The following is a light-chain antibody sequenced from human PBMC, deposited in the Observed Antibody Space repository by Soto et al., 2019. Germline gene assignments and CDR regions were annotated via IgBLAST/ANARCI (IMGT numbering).Light chain of an antibody. J-gene: IGLJ2*01. CDR2: SNN. Sequence: QSVLTQPPSASGTPGQRVTISCSGSSSNIESNTVNWYQQLPGTAPKLLIYSNNQRPSGVPDRFSGSKSGSSASLAISGLQYEDEADYYCAAWDDTLYGPVFGGGTKVTVL. V-gene: IGLV1-44*01. CDR3: AAWDDTLYGPV. CDR1: SSNIESNT.